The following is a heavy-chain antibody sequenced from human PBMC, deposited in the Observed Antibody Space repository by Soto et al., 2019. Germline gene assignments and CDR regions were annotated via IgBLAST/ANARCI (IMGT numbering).Heavy chain of an antibody. J-gene: IGHJ5*02. CDR2: ISAYNGNT. V-gene: IGHV1-18*01. Sequence: QVQLVQSGAEVKKPGASVKVSCKASGYTFTSYGISWVRQASGQGLEWMGWISAYNGNTEYAQKLQGRVTMTTGTSTSKAYMERRSLRSDDTTVYYCARDEAYKWNDGGWFDPWGQGTLVTVSS. CDR1: GYTFTSYG. CDR3: ARDEAYKWNDGGWFDP. D-gene: IGHD1-1*01.